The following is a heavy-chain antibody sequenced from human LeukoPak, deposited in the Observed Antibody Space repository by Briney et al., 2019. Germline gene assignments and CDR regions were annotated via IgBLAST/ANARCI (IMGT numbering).Heavy chain of an antibody. D-gene: IGHD4-23*01. J-gene: IGHJ4*02. CDR1: GFTFSDYY. CDR3: ARRGDGGRSFDY. CDR2: IYVDGRT. V-gene: IGHV3-53*01. Sequence: GGSLRLSCAASGFTFSDYYMSWVRQAPGKGLEWVSLIYVDGRTYYADSVKGRFTISRDNSKNTLYLQVNSLRAEDTAVYYCARRGDGGRSFDYWGQGTLVTVSS.